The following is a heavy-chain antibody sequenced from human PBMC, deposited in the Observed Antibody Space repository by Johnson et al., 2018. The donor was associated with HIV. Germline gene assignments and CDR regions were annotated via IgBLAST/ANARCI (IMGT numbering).Heavy chain of an antibody. CDR3: ARDIFYTDTAFDI. V-gene: IGHV3-53*01. CDR1: GFTVSSNY. J-gene: IGHJ3*02. Sequence: VQLVESGGGLIQPGGSLRLSCVASGFTVSSNYMSWVRQAPGKGLEWVSLIYSGENTKYADSVKGRFTISRDNAKNSLYLQMNSLRAEDTALYYCARDIFYTDTAFDIWGQGTMVTVSS. CDR2: IYSGENT.